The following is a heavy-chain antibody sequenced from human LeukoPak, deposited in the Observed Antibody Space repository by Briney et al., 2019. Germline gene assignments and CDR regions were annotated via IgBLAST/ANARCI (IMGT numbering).Heavy chain of an antibody. D-gene: IGHD6-19*01. CDR1: GGTFSSYA. CDR2: MNPNSGNT. Sequence: ASVKASCKASGGTFSSYAINWVRQATGQGLEWMGWMNPNSGNTGYAQKFQGRVTMTRNTSISTAYMELSSLRSEDTAVYYCARLIAVAGRGSLGYWGQGTLVTVSS. CDR3: ARLIAVAGRGSLGY. V-gene: IGHV1-8*02. J-gene: IGHJ4*02.